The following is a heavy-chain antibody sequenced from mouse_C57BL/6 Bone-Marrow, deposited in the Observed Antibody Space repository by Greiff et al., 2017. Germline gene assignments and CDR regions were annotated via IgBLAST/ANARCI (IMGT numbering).Heavy chain of an antibody. V-gene: IGHV5-6*02. CDR2: ISSGGSYT. CDR1: GFTFSSYG. CDR3: ARRDYYSNFYAMDY. J-gene: IGHJ4*01. D-gene: IGHD2-5*01. Sequence: EVKLVESGGDLVKPGGSLKLSCAASGFTFSSYGMSWVRQTPDKRLEWVATISSGGSYTYYPASVKGRFTISRDNAKNTLYLQMSSLKSEDTAMYYCARRDYYSNFYAMDYWGQGTSVTVSS.